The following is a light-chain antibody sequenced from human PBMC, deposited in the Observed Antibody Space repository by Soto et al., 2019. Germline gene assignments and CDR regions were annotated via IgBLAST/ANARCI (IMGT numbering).Light chain of an antibody. J-gene: IGKJ1*01. V-gene: IGKV3-15*01. CDR1: QSVNSN. CDR3: QQNNNWPWT. CDR2: VAS. Sequence: EIVMTQSPATLSVSPGERATLSCRAGQSVNSNLAWYQQKPGQAPRLLIYVASTRAPCIPARFSGSGSGTEFTLTISSLQSEDFAVYYCQQNNNWPWTFGQGTKVEIK.